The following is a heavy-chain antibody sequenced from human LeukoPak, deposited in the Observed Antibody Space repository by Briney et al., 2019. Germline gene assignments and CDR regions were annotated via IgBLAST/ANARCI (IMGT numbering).Heavy chain of an antibody. CDR2: INPNSGGT. CDR3: ARDRLLMVRGVIGSY. D-gene: IGHD3-10*01. V-gene: IGHV1-2*02. Sequence: ASVKVSCKASGYSFADYYMHWVRQAPGQGLEWMGWINPNSGGTNYAQKFQGRVTMTRDTSISTAYMELSRLRSDDTAVYYCARDRLLMVRGVIGSYWGQGTLVTVSS. J-gene: IGHJ4*02. CDR1: GYSFADYY.